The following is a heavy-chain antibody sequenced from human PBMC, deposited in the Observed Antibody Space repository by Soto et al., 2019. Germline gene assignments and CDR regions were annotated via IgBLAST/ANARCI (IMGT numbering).Heavy chain of an antibody. D-gene: IGHD2-2*01. J-gene: IGHJ6*02. Sequence: EVQLVESGGGLVQPGGSLRLSCAASGFTFSSYSMNWVRQAPGKGLEWVSYISSSISTIYYADSVKGRFTISRDNAKNSLYLQMNSLRDEDTAVYYCARDYQDIVVVPAAIYYYYYGMDVWGQGTTVTVSS. CDR2: ISSSISTI. V-gene: IGHV3-48*02. CDR3: ARDYQDIVVVPAAIYYYYYGMDV. CDR1: GFTFSSYS.